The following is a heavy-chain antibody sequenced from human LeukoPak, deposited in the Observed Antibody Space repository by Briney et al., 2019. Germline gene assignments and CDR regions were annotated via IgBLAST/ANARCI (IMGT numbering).Heavy chain of an antibody. Sequence: ASVKVSCKASGYTFNRYGVSWVRQAPGQGLEWMGWISAYDGNTHYPQKLQGRVTMTRDTSTSTAYMELRSLRSDDTAVYYCARDGGYRGDYWGQGTLVTVSS. J-gene: IGHJ4*02. CDR3: ARDGGYRGDY. D-gene: IGHD5-18*01. CDR2: ISAYDGNT. V-gene: IGHV1-18*01. CDR1: GYTFNRYG.